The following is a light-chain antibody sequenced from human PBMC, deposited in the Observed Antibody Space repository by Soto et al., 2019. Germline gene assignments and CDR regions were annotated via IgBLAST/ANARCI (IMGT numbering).Light chain of an antibody. CDR2: AAS. V-gene: IGKV3-20*01. CDR3: QQYDGAPLT. J-gene: IGKJ3*01. CDR1: QTLSINS. Sequence: EIVLTQPPETRSLSPRERATLFCRASQTLSINSLAWYQQKPGQAPRLLIYAASTRHTGIPDRFNGSGSGTDFALTINRLEPEDFAVYFCQQYDGAPLTFGPGTKVDIK.